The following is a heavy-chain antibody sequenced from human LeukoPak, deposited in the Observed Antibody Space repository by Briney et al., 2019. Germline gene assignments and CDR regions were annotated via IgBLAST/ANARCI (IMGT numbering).Heavy chain of an antibody. D-gene: IGHD6-13*01. J-gene: IGHJ4*02. CDR2: ISYDGSNK. CDR1: GFTFSSYA. CDR3: ARAADSSSWVFDY. V-gene: IGHV3-30-3*01. Sequence: TGGSLRLSCAASGFTFSSYAMHWVRQAPGKGLEWVAVISYDGSNKHYADSVKGRFTISRDNSKNTLYLQMNSLRAEDTAVYYCARAADSSSWVFDYWGQGTLVTVSS.